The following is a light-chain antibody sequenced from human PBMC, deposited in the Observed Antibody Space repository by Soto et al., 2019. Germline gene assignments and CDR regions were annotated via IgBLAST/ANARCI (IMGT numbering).Light chain of an antibody. V-gene: IGKV1-33*01. CDR1: QDINNY. CDR3: QQFDNLPFT. J-gene: IGKJ5*01. Sequence: DIQMTQSPSSLSASVGDRVTIICQASQDINNYLNWYQQKPGKAPKLLIYDSSNLEIGVPSRFSGSGYGTRFSFTISRLQPEDIATDYCQQFDNLPFTFGQGTRLEIK. CDR2: DSS.